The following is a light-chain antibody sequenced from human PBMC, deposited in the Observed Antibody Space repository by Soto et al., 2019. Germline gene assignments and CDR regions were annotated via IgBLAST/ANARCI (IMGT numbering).Light chain of an antibody. Sequence: VLTHSPATLSLSPGERATLSCRASQSVSSYLAWYQQKPGQAPRLLIYDASNRATGIPARFSGSGSGTDFTLTISSLEPEDFVVYYCQQRSNWPWTFGQGTRWISN. J-gene: IGKJ1*01. CDR2: DAS. CDR3: QQRSNWPWT. CDR1: QSVSSY. V-gene: IGKV3-11*01.